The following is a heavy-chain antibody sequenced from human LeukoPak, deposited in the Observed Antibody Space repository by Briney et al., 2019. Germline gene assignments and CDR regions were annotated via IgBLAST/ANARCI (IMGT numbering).Heavy chain of an antibody. J-gene: IGHJ4*02. CDR2: IIPILGIA. CDR3: ARDHDYGGNSGFDY. D-gene: IGHD4-23*01. CDR1: GGTFSSYA. Sequence: ASVKVSCKASGGTFSSYAISWVRPAPRQGLEWMGRIIPILGIANYAQKFQGRVTITADKSTSTAYMELSSLRSEDTAVYYCARDHDYGGNSGFDYWGQGTLVTVSS. V-gene: IGHV1-69*04.